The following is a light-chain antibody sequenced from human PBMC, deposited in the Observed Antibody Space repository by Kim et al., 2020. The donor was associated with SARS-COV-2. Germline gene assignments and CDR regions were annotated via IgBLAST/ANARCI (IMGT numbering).Light chain of an antibody. J-gene: IGKJ2*01. CDR3: MQSLQLPPNT. V-gene: IGKV2D-29*02. Sequence: PASMSVKSSQDLLYRDGKTSLYWFLQKPGQSPQLLIHEVSTRLSGVPDRFSGSGSGTDFTLHISRVEAEDVGVYYCMQSLQLPPNTFGQGTKLEI. CDR1: QDLLYRDGKTS. CDR2: EVS.